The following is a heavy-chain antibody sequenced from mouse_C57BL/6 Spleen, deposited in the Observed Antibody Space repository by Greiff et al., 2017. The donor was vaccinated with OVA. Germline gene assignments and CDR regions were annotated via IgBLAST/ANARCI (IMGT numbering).Heavy chain of an antibody. J-gene: IGHJ3*01. CDR1: GFTFSDYY. CDR3: ARERSVYDYDEGTWFAY. V-gene: IGHV5-16*01. Sequence: EVKLMESEGGLVQPGSSMKLSCTASGFTFSDYYMAWARQVSEKGLEWVANSNYDGSSTYYLASLKSRFIISRDKAKNILYLQMSSLKSEYTATYYCARERSVYDYDEGTWFAYWGQGTLVTVSA. CDR2: SNYDGSST. D-gene: IGHD2-4*01.